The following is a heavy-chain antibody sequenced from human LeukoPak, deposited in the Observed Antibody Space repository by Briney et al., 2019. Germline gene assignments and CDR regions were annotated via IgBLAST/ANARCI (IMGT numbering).Heavy chain of an antibody. Sequence: SETLSLTCTVSGDSISSYYWNWIRQPPGKGLEWIGYIYFTGSTNYNPSLKSRVTISVDTSKNQFSLKLSSVTAADTAVYYCARSPSGLDAFDIWGQGTMVTVSS. V-gene: IGHV4-59*01. CDR1: GDSISSYY. J-gene: IGHJ3*02. CDR2: IYFTGST. CDR3: ARSPSGLDAFDI.